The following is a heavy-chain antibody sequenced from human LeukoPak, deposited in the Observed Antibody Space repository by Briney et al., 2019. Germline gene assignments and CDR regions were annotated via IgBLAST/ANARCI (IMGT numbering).Heavy chain of an antibody. V-gene: IGHV1-69*13. CDR1: GGTFSSYA. D-gene: IGHD2-2*01. CDR3: ARRLTGGCSSTSCYDAFDI. CDR2: IIPIFGTA. Sequence: ASVTVSCKASGGTFSSYAISWVRQAPGQGLEWMGGIIPIFGTANYAQKFQGRVTITADESTSTAYMELSSLRSEDTAVYYCARRLTGGCSSTSCYDAFDIWGQGTMVTVSS. J-gene: IGHJ3*02.